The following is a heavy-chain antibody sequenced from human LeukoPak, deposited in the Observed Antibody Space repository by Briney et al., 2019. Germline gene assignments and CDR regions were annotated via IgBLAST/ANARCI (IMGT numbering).Heavy chain of an antibody. D-gene: IGHD3-22*01. CDR2: ISAYNGNT. J-gene: IGHJ4*02. Sequence: ASVKVSCKASGYTFTSYGISWVRQAPGQGLEWMGWISAYNGNTNYAQKLQGRVTMTTDTSTSTAYMELRSLRSDDTAVCYCARDPNYDSSGYTFDYWGQGTLVTVSS. CDR1: GYTFTSYG. CDR3: ARDPNYDSSGYTFDY. V-gene: IGHV1-18*01.